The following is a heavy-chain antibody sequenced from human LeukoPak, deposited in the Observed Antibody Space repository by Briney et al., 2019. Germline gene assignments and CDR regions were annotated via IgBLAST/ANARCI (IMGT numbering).Heavy chain of an antibody. Sequence: ASVKVSCKASGYTFTSYGISWVRQAPGQGLEWMGWISPYNGNTNYAQKLQGRVTMTTDTSTNTAYMDLTNLKSDDTAIYYCARGPRFDPWGQGTLVTVSS. CDR1: GYTFTSYG. CDR2: ISPYNGNT. CDR3: ARGPRFDP. V-gene: IGHV1-18*01. J-gene: IGHJ5*02.